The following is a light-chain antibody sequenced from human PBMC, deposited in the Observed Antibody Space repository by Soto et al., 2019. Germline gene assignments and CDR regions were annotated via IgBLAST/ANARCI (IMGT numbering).Light chain of an antibody. CDR3: QQYNSYSWA. CDR1: QSISTW. V-gene: IGKV1-5*03. Sequence: DIQMTQSPSTLSASVGDRVTITCRASQSISTWLAWYQQRAGKALKVLISKASNLESGVPSMFSGSGSGTDFTLTISSLHPDDFATYYFQQYNSYSWAFGQGTNVEIK. CDR2: KAS. J-gene: IGKJ1*01.